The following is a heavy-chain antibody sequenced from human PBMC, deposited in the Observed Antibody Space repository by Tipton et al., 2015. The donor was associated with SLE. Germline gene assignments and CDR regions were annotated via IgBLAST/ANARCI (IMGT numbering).Heavy chain of an antibody. D-gene: IGHD2-2*01. Sequence: TLSLTCAVYGGSFSGYYWSWIRQPPGKGLEWIGEINHSGSTNCNPSLKSRVTISVDTSKNQFSLKLNSVTAADTAVYYCAVGYCSSVSCQREYFQHWGQGTLVTVSS. CDR2: INHSGST. CDR1: GGSFSGYY. CDR3: AVGYCSSVSCQREYFQH. J-gene: IGHJ1*01. V-gene: IGHV4-34*01.